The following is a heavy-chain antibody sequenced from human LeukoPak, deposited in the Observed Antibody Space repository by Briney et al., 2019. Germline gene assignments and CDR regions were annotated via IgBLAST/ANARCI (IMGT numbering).Heavy chain of an antibody. Sequence: ASVKVSCKASGYTFTSYAMNWVRQAPGQGLEWMGWINTNTGNPTYAQGFTGRFVFSLDTSVSTAYLQISSLKAEDTAVYYCARDPPGGLLWFGELFGYFQHWGQGTLVTVSS. V-gene: IGHV7-4-1*02. CDR2: INTNTGNP. CDR3: ARDPPGGLLWFGELFGYFQH. D-gene: IGHD3-10*01. CDR1: GYTFTSYA. J-gene: IGHJ1*01.